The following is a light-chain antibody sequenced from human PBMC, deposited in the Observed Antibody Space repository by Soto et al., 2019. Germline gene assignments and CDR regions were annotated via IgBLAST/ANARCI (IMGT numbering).Light chain of an antibody. J-gene: IGKJ4*01. V-gene: IGKV3-15*01. CDR3: QQYNNWPLT. CDR1: QSISSN. CDR2: ATS. Sequence: EIVMTQSPATLSVSPGDRATLSCRASQSISSNLAWYQQKPGQTPRLLIYATSTRATGIPARFSGSGSGTEFTLTISSLQSEDFAVYYCQQYNNWPLTFGGGSKVDIK.